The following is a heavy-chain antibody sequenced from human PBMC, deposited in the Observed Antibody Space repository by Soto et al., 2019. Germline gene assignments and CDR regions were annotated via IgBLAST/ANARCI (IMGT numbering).Heavy chain of an antibody. CDR2: INHSGST. Sequence: SETLSLTCAVYGGSFSGYYWSWIRQPPGKGLEWIGEINHSGSTNYNPSLKSRVTISVDTSKNQFSLKLSSVTAADTAVYYCASRRGVLLWFGEFPPFDYWGQGTLVTVSS. J-gene: IGHJ4*02. CDR3: ASRRGVLLWFGEFPPFDY. CDR1: GGSFSGYY. D-gene: IGHD3-10*01. V-gene: IGHV4-34*01.